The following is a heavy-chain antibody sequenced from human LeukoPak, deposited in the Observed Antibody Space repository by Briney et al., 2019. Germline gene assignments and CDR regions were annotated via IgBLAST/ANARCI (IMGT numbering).Heavy chain of an antibody. CDR1: GGSFSGYY. Sequence: SETLSLTCAVYGGSFSGYYWSWIRQPPGKGLEWLGEINHSGSTNYNPSLKSRVTISVDTSKNQFSLKLSSVTAADTAVYYCAGGPGDYDFWSGYYKQTYYFDYWGQGTLVTVSS. J-gene: IGHJ4*02. V-gene: IGHV4-34*01. CDR2: INHSGST. CDR3: AGGPGDYDFWSGYYKQTYYFDY. D-gene: IGHD3-3*01.